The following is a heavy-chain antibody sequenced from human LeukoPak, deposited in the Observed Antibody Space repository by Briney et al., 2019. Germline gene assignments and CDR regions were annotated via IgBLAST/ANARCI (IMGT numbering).Heavy chain of an antibody. V-gene: IGHV1-46*01. J-gene: IGHJ4*02. Sequence: ASVKVSCKASGYTFTSYYMHWVRQAPGQGLEWMGIINPSGGSTSYAQKFQGRVTMTRDMSTSTVYMELSSLRPEDTAVYYCARGDAGSAMIVVVIPFDYWGQGTLVTVSS. CDR1: GYTFTSYY. D-gene: IGHD3-22*01. CDR2: INPSGGST. CDR3: ARGDAGSAMIVVVIPFDY.